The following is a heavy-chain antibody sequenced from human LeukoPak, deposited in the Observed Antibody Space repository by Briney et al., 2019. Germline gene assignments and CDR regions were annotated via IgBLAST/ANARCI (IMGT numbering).Heavy chain of an antibody. CDR1: GFTFSSYA. J-gene: IGHJ4*02. CDR3: AKEGYCSSTSCYGLFDY. CDR2: ISGSGGST. D-gene: IGHD2-2*01. V-gene: IGHV3-23*01. Sequence: GGSLRLSCAASGFTFSSYAMSWVRQAPGKGLEWVSAISGSGGSTYYADSVKGRFTISRDNPKNTLYLQMNSLRAEDTAVYYCAKEGYCSSTSCYGLFDYWGQGTLVTVSS.